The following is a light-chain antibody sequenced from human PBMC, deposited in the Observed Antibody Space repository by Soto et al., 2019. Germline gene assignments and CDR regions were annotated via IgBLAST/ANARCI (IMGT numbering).Light chain of an antibody. CDR1: QSFNSW. CDR3: QQYNSYSLT. J-gene: IGKJ4*02. V-gene: IGKV1-5*01. Sequence: DIQMTQSPSTLSASVGDRVTITCRTSQSFNSWLAWYQQKPGKAPKLLIYDASILESGVPSRFSATGSGTEFTITISSLQPDYFATYFCQQYNSYSLTFGEGTKVEI. CDR2: DAS.